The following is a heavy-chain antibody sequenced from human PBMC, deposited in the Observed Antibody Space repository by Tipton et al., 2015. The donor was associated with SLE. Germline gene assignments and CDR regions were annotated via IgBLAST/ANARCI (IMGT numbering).Heavy chain of an antibody. CDR1: GFTFSSHW. V-gene: IGHV3-74*01. CDR3: ARHNRAFDI. J-gene: IGHJ3*02. D-gene: IGHD1-14*01. Sequence: SLRLSYVASGFTFSSHWMHWVRQVPGKGLVWVSHINYDGGTTNYADSVKGRFTTSRDNAKNTVYLQMNSLRDEDTAVYYCARHNRAFDIWGQGTMVTVSS. CDR2: INYDGGTT.